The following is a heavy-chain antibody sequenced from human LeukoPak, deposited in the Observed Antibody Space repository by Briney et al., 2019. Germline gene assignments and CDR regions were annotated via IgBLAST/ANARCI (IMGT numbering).Heavy chain of an antibody. CDR3: ARESGDYVWWFDP. V-gene: IGHV4-30-4*01. J-gene: IGHJ5*02. D-gene: IGHD4-17*01. CDR1: GGSISSGDYY. Sequence: SETLSLTCTVSGGSISSGDYYWSWVRQPPGKGLEWIGYIYYSGSTYYNPSLKSRVTISVDTSKNQFSLKLSSVTAADTAVYYCARESGDYVWWFDPWGQGTLVTVSS. CDR2: IYYSGST.